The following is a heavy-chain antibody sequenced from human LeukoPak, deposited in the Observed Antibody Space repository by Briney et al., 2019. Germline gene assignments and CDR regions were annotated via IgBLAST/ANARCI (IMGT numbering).Heavy chain of an antibody. CDR2: IIPIFGIA. D-gene: IGHD3-22*01. CDR1: GYSFTSYG. Sequence: SVKVSCKASGYSFTSYGISWVRQAPGQGLEWMGRIIPIFGIANYAQKFQGRVTITADKSTSTAYMELSSLRSEDTAVYYCARRHYDSSGYLDYWGQGTLVTVSS. CDR3: ARRHYDSSGYLDY. V-gene: IGHV1-69*04. J-gene: IGHJ4*02.